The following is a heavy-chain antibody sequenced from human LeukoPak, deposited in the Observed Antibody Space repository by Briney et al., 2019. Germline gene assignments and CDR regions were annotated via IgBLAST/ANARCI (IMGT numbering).Heavy chain of an antibody. CDR3: ARGRRTVRGVRYYYYYMDV. Sequence: ASVKVSCKASGYTFTGYYMHWVRQATGQGLEWMGWMNPNSGNTGYAQKFQGRVTMTRNTSISTAYMELSSLRSEDTAVYYCARGRRTVRGVRYYYYYMDVWGKGTTVTISS. D-gene: IGHD3-10*01. V-gene: IGHV1-8*02. J-gene: IGHJ6*03. CDR2: MNPNSGNT. CDR1: GYTFTGYY.